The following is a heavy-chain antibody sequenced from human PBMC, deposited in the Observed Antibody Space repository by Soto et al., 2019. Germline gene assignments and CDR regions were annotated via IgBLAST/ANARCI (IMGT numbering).Heavy chain of an antibody. V-gene: IGHV4-31*03. CDR2: IYYSGST. D-gene: IGHD1-26*01. Sequence: SEPHSLTNTVSDGTIISRGYYWSWIRQHPGKGLEWIGYIYYSGSTYYNPSLKSRVTISVDTSKNQFSLKLSSVTAADTAVYYCAREPTVWGQGTLVTVS. J-gene: IGHJ4*02. CDR1: DGTIISRGYY. CDR3: AREPTV.